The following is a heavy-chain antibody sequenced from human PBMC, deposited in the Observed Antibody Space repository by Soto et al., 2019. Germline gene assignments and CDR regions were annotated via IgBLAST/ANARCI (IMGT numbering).Heavy chain of an antibody. Sequence: QLQLQESGPGLVKPSETLSLTCTVSGGSIGSSSYYWGWIRQPPGKGLEWIGSIYDRGSTYSNPSLKHRLPTSLDTSKNQFSLKLTSVTAADTAVYYCARHGYTSGRTYFDYWGQGTLVTVSS. J-gene: IGHJ4*02. CDR1: GGSIGSSSYY. CDR3: ARHGYTSGRTYFDY. CDR2: IYDRGST. V-gene: IGHV4-39*01. D-gene: IGHD6-19*01.